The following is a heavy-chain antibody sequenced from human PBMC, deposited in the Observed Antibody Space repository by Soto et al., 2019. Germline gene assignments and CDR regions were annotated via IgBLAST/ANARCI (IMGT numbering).Heavy chain of an antibody. CDR1: GFTVSSNY. CDR3: ARDYYGSGSHYYMDV. V-gene: IGHV3-66*01. Sequence: EVQLVESGGGLVQPGGSLRLSCAASGFTVSSNYMSWVRQAPGKGLEWVSVISSGGSTYYADSVKGRFTISRDNSKNTRYVQMNSLRAEDTAVYYCARDYYGSGSHYYMDVWGKGTTVTVS. D-gene: IGHD3-10*01. J-gene: IGHJ6*03. CDR2: ISSGGST.